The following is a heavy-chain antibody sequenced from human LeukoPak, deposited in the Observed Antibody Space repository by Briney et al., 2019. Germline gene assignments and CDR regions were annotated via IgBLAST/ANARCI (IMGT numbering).Heavy chain of an antibody. D-gene: IGHD2-2*01. V-gene: IGHV3-66*02. CDR3: AKDAKDIVVVRGYYYMDV. J-gene: IGHJ6*03. Sequence: QTGGTLRLSCAASGFTVNSNCMTRFRQAPGKGQKWVSLTYSGGTTFYADSVKGRFTISRDSSRNTLYLQMNRLRPEDTVIYYCAKDAKDIVVVRGYYYMDVWGKGTTVTVAS. CDR2: TYSGGTT. CDR1: GFTVNSNC.